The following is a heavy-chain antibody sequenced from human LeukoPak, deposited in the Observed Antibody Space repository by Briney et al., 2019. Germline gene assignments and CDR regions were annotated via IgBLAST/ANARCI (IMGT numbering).Heavy chain of an antibody. CDR2: IYYSGST. CDR3: ARLGCSSTSCYSLGYYYMDV. V-gene: IGHV4-39*01. CDR1: GFSFITNGIH. Sequence: GSLRLSCAASGFSFITNGIHWVRQAPGKGLEWIGSIYYSGSTYYNPSLKSRVTISVDTSKNQFSLKLSSVTAADTAVYYCARLGCSSTSCYSLGYYYMDVWGKGTTVTVSS. D-gene: IGHD2-2*01. J-gene: IGHJ6*03.